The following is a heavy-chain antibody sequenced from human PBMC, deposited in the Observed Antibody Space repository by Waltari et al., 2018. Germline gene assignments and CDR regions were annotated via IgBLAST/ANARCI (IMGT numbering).Heavy chain of an antibody. CDR2: IDPEGGET. CDR3: ARRSGHCDGTTCSAGWFDP. CDR1: GNSLSDNY. D-gene: IGHD2-2*01. V-gene: IGHV1-69-2*01. Sequence: EIRLLQSGAEVKKPGATVKISCKASGNSLSDNYIHWVQQVPGKGLGWIGRIDPEGGETIYAEKFEDRVTLTADLATETAYLELSRRSSDDTATYYCARRSGHCDGTTCSAGWFDPWGQGTLVKVSS. J-gene: IGHJ5*02.